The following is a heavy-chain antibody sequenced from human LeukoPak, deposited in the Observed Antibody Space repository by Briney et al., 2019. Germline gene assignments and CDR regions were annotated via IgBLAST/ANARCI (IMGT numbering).Heavy chain of an antibody. V-gene: IGHV3-21*01. CDR3: ARRGYHDYSGFDY. CDR2: ISGSSSDI. D-gene: IGHD1-26*01. Sequence: GGSLRLSCAGSEFTFSSYSMNWVRQAPGKGLEWVSSISGSSSDIYYADSVKGRFTISRDNANNSLYLQMKSLRAEDTAVYYCARRGYHDYSGFDYWGQGTLVTVSS. CDR1: EFTFSSYS. J-gene: IGHJ4*02.